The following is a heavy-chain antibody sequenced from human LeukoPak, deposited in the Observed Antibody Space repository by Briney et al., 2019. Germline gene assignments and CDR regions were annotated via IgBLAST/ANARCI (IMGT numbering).Heavy chain of an antibody. CDR2: INPNSGGT. CDR1: GYTFTGYY. CDR3: ARDYGDYEDIFDY. V-gene: IGHV1-2*06. J-gene: IGHJ4*02. Sequence: GASVKVSCKASGYTFTGYYMHWVRQAPGQGLEWMGRINPNSGGTNYAQKFQGRVTMTRDTSISTAYIELSRLRSDDTAVYYCARDYGDYEDIFDYWGQGTLVTVSS. D-gene: IGHD4-17*01.